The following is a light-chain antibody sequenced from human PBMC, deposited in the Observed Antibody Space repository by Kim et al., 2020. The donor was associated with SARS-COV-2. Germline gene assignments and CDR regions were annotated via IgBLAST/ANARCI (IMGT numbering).Light chain of an antibody. CDR2: KDS. Sequence: VAPGQTARITCSGDALPEKQTYWYQQKSGQAPLLLIYKDSARPSGIPGRFSGSSSGTTVTLTISGVQAEDDADYYCQSADGSGTYVFGTGTKVTVL. CDR1: ALPEKQ. V-gene: IGLV3-25*03. CDR3: QSADGSGTYV. J-gene: IGLJ1*01.